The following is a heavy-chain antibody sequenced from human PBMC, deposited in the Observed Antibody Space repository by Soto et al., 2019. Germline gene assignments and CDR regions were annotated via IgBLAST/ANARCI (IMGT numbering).Heavy chain of an antibody. V-gene: IGHV1-18*01. D-gene: IGHD3-22*01. Sequence: QVQLVQSGAEVKKPGASVKVSCKASGYTFTSYGISWVRQAAGQGLEWMGWISTYNGNTNSAQKLQGRVTMTTDTSTSTAYMELRSLRSDDTDVYYCARYYYDTRAFDYWGQGTLVTVSS. CDR1: GYTFTSYG. CDR3: ARYYYDTRAFDY. CDR2: ISTYNGNT. J-gene: IGHJ4*02.